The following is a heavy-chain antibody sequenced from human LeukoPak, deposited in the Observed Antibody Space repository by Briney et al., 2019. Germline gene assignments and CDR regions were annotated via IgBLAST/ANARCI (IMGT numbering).Heavy chain of an antibody. D-gene: IGHD3-10*01. J-gene: IGHJ4*02. CDR3: EGGGITMVRGVISDY. Sequence: ASVKVSCKASGYTFTGYYMHWVRQAPGQGLEWMGWINPNSGGTNYAQKFQGRVTMTRDTSISTAYMELSRLRSDDTAVYYCEGGGITMVRGVISDYWGQGTLVTVSS. V-gene: IGHV1-2*02. CDR2: INPNSGGT. CDR1: GYTFTGYY.